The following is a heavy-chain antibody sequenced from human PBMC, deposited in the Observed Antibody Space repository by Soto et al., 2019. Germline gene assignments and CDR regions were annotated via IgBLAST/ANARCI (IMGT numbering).Heavy chain of an antibody. V-gene: IGHV3-21*01. CDR2: ISSSSSYI. D-gene: IGHD1-1*01. Sequence: WGSLRLCCAASVFTFISYSMNWVRQAPGKWLEWVSSISSSSSYIYYADSVKGRFTISRDNAKNSLYLQMNSLRAEDTAVYYCARGSQNWNDASSFIYYGMDVWGQGTTVTVSS. CDR1: VFTFISYS. CDR3: ARGSQNWNDASSFIYYGMDV. J-gene: IGHJ6*02.